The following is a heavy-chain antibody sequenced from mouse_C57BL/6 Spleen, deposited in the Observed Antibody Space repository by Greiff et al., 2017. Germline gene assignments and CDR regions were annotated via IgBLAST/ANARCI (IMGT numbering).Heavy chain of an antibody. Sequence: QVQLQQPGAELVKPGASVTMSCKASGYTFTSYWMHWVKQRPGRGLEWIGRIDPNRGGTKYHEKFKSKATLAVDKPTRTAYMQLSSLTSDDSAVYYCARRCLDAMDDWGQGTSVTVSS. V-gene: IGHV1-72*01. CDR2: IDPNRGGT. J-gene: IGHJ4*01. CDR3: ARRCLDAMDD. CDR1: GYTFTSYW.